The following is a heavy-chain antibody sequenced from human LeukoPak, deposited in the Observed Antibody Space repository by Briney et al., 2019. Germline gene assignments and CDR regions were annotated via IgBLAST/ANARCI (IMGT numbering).Heavy chain of an antibody. CDR2: ISGSGGST. Sequence: GGSLRLSCAASGFTFSSYAMSWVRQAPGKGLEWVSAISGSGGSTYYADSVKGRFTISRDNSKNRLYLQMNSLSAEDRPVLHCAKDLYFYGDYLFFDCWGQGTLVTVSS. J-gene: IGHJ4*02. CDR3: AKDLYFYGDYLFFDC. D-gene: IGHD4-17*01. CDR1: GFTFSSYA. V-gene: IGHV3-23*01.